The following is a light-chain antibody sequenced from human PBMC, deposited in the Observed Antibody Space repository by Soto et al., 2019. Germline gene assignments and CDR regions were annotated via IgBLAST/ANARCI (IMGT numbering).Light chain of an antibody. Sequence: EIVLTQSPGTLSLSPGERATLSCRASQSVSSNSLVWYQQKPGQAPRLLIYGASSRATGIPDRFSGSGSGTDFTLTISRLEPEDFAVYSCQQYATSPRTFGHGTKVEIK. V-gene: IGKV3-20*01. J-gene: IGKJ1*01. CDR2: GAS. CDR1: QSVSSNS. CDR3: QQYATSPRT.